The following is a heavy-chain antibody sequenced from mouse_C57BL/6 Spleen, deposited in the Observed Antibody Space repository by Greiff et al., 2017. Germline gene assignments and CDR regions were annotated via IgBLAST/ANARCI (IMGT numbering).Heavy chain of an antibody. CDR3: ARGAQAHYYAMDY. Sequence: QVQLQQPGAELVKPGASVKLSCKASGYTFTSYWITWVKQRPGQGLEWIGDIYPGSGSTNYNEKFKSKATLTVDTSSSTAYMQLSSLTSEDSAVYYCARGAQAHYYAMDYWGQGTSVTVSS. J-gene: IGHJ4*01. CDR2: IYPGSGST. CDR1: GYTFTSYW. D-gene: IGHD3-2*02. V-gene: IGHV1-55*01.